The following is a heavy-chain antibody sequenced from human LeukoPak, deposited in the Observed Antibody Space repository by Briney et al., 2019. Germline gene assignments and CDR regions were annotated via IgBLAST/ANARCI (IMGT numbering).Heavy chain of an antibody. CDR2: INNSGSP. J-gene: IGHJ4*02. D-gene: IGHD3-3*01. Sequence: PSETLSLTCAVYGGSFSGYYWSWIRQPPGKGLEWIGEINNSGSPNYGPSLKSRVTISVDTSKTQFSLKLSSVTAADTAMYYCAMTYYDFWSGYSDYWGQGTLVTVSS. CDR3: AMTYYDFWSGYSDY. V-gene: IGHV4-34*01. CDR1: GGSFSGYY.